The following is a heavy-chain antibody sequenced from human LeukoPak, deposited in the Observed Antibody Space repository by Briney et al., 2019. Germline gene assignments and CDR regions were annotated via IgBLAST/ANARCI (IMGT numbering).Heavy chain of an antibody. CDR2: ISGGGETT. CDR3: ARDVISRQMITLGLGF. Sequence: GGSLRLSCAASGFTFSTYAMSWVRQAPGKGLEWVSSISGGGETTHYAESVKGRFTISRDTSNKTAYLEMNSLRVDDTAVYYCARDVISRQMITLGLGFWGQGTLVTVSS. J-gene: IGHJ4*02. V-gene: IGHV3-23*01. CDR1: GFTFSTYA. D-gene: IGHD1-20*01.